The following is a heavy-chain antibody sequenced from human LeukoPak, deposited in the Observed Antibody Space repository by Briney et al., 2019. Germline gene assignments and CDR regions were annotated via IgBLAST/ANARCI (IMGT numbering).Heavy chain of an antibody. CDR2: IKRKIDGGTA. J-gene: IGHJ4*02. CDR3: TTEARYVWGTYRQNNF. CDR1: GFTVSNAW. Sequence: PGGPLRLSCAASGFTVSNAWMTWVRQAPGKGLEGVGRIKRKIDGGTADYAAPVKGRFTISRDDSKNTVYLQMTSLKTEDTAVYYCTTEARYVWGTYRQNNFWGQGTLVTVSS. D-gene: IGHD3-16*02. V-gene: IGHV3-15*01.